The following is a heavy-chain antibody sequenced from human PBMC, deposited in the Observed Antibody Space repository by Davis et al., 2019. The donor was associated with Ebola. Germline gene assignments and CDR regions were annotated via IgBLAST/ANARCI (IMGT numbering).Heavy chain of an antibody. CDR2: ISSSISYI. V-gene: IGHV3-21*01. Sequence: GESLKISCAASGFTFSSYSMNWVRQAPGKGLEWVSSISSSISYIYYADSVKGRFTISRDNAKNSLYLQMNSLRAEDTAVYYCAKLVMEYYGMDVWGQGTTVTVSS. D-gene: IGHD3-3*01. CDR1: GFTFSSYS. J-gene: IGHJ6*02. CDR3: AKLVMEYYGMDV.